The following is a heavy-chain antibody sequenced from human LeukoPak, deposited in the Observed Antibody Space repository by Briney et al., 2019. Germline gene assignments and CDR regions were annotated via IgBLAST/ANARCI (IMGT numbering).Heavy chain of an antibody. CDR1: GFTFSSYG. CDR3: AKDWGHSSSSNY. J-gene: IGHJ4*02. CDR2: IRYDGSNK. V-gene: IGHV3-30*02. Sequence: GGSLRLSCAASGFTFSSYGMHWVRQAPGKGLEWVAFIRYDGSNKYYADSVKGRFTISRDNSKNTLYLQMNSLRAEDTAVYYCAKDWGHSSSSNYWGQGTLVTVSS. D-gene: IGHD6-13*01.